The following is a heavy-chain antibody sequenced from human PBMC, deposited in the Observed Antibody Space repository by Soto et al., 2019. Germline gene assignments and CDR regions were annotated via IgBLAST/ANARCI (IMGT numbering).Heavy chain of an antibody. J-gene: IGHJ6*02. CDR2: IIPIFGTA. V-gene: IGHV1-69*01. CDR1: GGTFSSYA. CDR3: ARVVPYSSSSGGAYYYYCMDV. D-gene: IGHD6-6*01. Sequence: QVQLVQSGAEVKKPGSSVKVSCKASGGTFSSYAISWVRQAPGQGLEWMGGIIPIFGTANYAQKFQGRVTITADESTSTADMELSSLRSEDTAVYYCARVVPYSSSSGGAYYYYCMDVWGQGTTVTVSS.